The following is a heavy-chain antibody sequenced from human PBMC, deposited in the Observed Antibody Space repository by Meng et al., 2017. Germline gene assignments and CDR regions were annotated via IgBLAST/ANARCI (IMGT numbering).Heavy chain of an antibody. V-gene: IGHV5-51*01. J-gene: IGHJ4*02. CDR2: IYPGHSDT. CDR3: ARALSVYGSGSSYYFDY. D-gene: IGHD3-10*01. CDR1: GYSFTSYW. Sequence: GGSLRLTCKGYGYSFTSYWIGWVRQMPGKGLEWMGIIYPGHSDTRYSPSFQGQVTISADKSISTAYLQWSSLKASDTAMYYCARALSVYGSGSSYYFDYWGQGTLVTVSS.